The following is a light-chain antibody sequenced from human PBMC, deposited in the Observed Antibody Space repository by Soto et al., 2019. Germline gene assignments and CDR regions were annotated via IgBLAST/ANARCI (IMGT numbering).Light chain of an antibody. J-gene: IGKJ4*01. V-gene: IGKV1-6*01. CDR3: LQDHNYPLT. CDR2: AAS. Sequence: IQMTQFPSSLSASLGDRVTITCRASQDIRSDLGWYQQRPGKAPKLLIYAASSLESGVPSRFSGSGSGTDFTLTISSLQPEDFATYYCLQDHNYPLTFGGGTKVDIK. CDR1: QDIRSD.